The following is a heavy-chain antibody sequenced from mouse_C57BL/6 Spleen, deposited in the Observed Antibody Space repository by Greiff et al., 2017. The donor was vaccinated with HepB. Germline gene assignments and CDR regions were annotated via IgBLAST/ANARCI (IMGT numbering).Heavy chain of an antibody. J-gene: IGHJ3*01. CDR2: INPNNGGT. V-gene: IGHV1-18*01. CDR3: ARDDYDGRWFAY. CDR1: GYTFTDYN. Sequence: EVKLVESGPELVKPGASVKIPCKASGYTFTDYNMDWVKQSHGKSLEWIGDINPNNGGTIYNQKFKGKATLTVDKSSSTAYMELRSLTSEDAAVYYCARDDYDGRWFAYWGQGTLVTVSA. D-gene: IGHD2-4*01.